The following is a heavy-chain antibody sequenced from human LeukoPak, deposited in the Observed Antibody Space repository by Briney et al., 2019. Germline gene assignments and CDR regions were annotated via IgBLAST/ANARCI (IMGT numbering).Heavy chain of an antibody. J-gene: IGHJ4*02. V-gene: IGHV4-39*01. CDR1: GGSISSSSYY. CDR3: ASTGGYSYGYAEYYFDY. D-gene: IGHD5-18*01. CDR2: IYYSGST. Sequence: PSETLSLTCTVFGGSISSSSYYWGWIRQPPGKGLEWIGSIYYSGSTYYNPSLKSRVTISVDTSKNQFSLKLSSVTAADTAVYYCASTGGYSYGYAEYYFDYWGQGTLVTVSS.